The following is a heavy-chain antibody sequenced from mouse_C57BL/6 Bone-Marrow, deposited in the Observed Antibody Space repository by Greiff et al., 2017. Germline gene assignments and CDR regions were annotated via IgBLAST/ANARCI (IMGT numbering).Heavy chain of an antibody. J-gene: IGHJ1*03. CDR1: GYTFTSYW. CDR3: ARSYYYGRDFDV. D-gene: IGHD1-1*01. Sequence: QVQLQQPGAELVMPGASVKLSCKASGYTFTSYWMHWVKPRPGQGLEWIGEIDPSDSYTNYNQKFKGKSTLTVDKSSSTAYMQLSSLTSEDSAVYYCARSYYYGRDFDVWGTGTTVTVSS. CDR2: IDPSDSYT. V-gene: IGHV1-69*01.